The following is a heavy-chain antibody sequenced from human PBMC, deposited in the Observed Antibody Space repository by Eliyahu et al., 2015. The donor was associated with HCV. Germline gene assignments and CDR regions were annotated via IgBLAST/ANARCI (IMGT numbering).Heavy chain of an antibody. CDR3: ASFYQLPGWSRYNWFDP. J-gene: IGHJ5*02. V-gene: IGHV4-39*01. Sequence: QLQLQESGPGLVKPSETLSLTCTVSGGSISSSXYYWGWIRQPPGKGLEWIGSIYYSGSTYYNPSLKSRVTISVDTSKNQFSLKLSSVTAADTAVYYCASFYQLPGWSRYNWFDPWGQGTMVTVSS. D-gene: IGHD2-2*01. CDR2: IYYSGST. CDR1: GGSISSSXYY.